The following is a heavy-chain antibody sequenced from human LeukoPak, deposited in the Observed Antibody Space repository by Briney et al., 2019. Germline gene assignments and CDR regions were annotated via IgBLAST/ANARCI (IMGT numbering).Heavy chain of an antibody. CDR1: GYTFTSYY. D-gene: IGHD3-10*01. V-gene: IGHV1-46*01. CDR3: ARDQGEAYYFDY. CDR2: INPSGGST. Sequence: ASVKVSCTASGYTFTSYYMHWVRQAPGQGLEWMGIINPSGGSTSYAQKFQGRVTMTRDTSTSTVYMELSSLRSEDTAVYYCARDQGEAYYFDYWGQGTLVTVSS. J-gene: IGHJ4*02.